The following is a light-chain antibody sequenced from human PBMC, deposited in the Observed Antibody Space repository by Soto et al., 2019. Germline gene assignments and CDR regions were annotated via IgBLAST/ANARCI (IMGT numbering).Light chain of an antibody. CDR1: QNVRSSF. V-gene: IGKV3-20*01. CDR3: QHYGRSSWT. J-gene: IGKJ1*01. CDR2: GAS. Sequence: DIELTQSPGTLSLSPGERVTLSCRASQNVRSSFVAWYQQTPGQAPRLLIYGASTRATGIPDRFSGSGSGTAFTLPISSLEPEDLAVYYCQHYGRSSWTFGQGTKVAIK.